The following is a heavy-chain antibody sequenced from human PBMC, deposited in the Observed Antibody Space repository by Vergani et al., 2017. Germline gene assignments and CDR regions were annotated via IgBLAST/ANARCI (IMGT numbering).Heavy chain of an antibody. Sequence: EVQLVESGGVVVQPGGSLRLSCAASGFTFDDYTMHWVRQAPGKGLEWVSLISWDGGSTYYADSVKGRFTISRDNSKNSLYLQMNSLRTEDTALYYCAKDMRQGGAAVAAGVFDYWGQGTLVTVSS. J-gene: IGHJ4*02. V-gene: IGHV3-43*01. CDR2: ISWDGGST. D-gene: IGHD4-23*01. CDR1: GFTFDDYT. CDR3: AKDMRQGGAAVAAGVFDY.